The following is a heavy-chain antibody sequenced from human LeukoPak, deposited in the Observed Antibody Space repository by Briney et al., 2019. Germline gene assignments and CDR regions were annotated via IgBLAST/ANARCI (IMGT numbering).Heavy chain of an antibody. Sequence: PSETLSLTCAVYGGSFSGYYWSWIRQPPGKGLEWIGEINHSGSTNYNPSLKSRVTISVDTSKNQFSLKLSSVTAADTAVYYCARGDYGDYGFDPWGQGILVTVSS. D-gene: IGHD4-17*01. V-gene: IGHV4-34*01. J-gene: IGHJ5*02. CDR3: ARGDYGDYGFDP. CDR2: INHSGST. CDR1: GGSFSGYY.